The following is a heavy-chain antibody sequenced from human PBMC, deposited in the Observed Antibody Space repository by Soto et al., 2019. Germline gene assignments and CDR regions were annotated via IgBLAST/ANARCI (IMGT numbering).Heavy chain of an antibody. Sequence: EVQLLESGGGLVQPGGSLRLSCAASGFTFSSYAMSWVRQAPGKGLEWVSAISGSGGSTYYADSVKGRFTISRDNSKNTLYLQMNSLRAEDTAVYYCAKDKVPITSRWPYYFDYWGQGTLVTVSS. CDR3: AKDKVPITSRWPYYFDY. CDR1: GFTFSSYA. D-gene: IGHD6-13*01. V-gene: IGHV3-23*01. J-gene: IGHJ4*02. CDR2: ISGSGGST.